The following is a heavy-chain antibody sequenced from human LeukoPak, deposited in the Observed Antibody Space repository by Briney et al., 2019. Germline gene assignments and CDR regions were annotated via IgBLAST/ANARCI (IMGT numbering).Heavy chain of an antibody. V-gene: IGHV4-31*03. J-gene: IGHJ5*02. Sequence: SETLSLTCTVSGASITNDDYYWSWIRQHPGKGLEWIGYIYFSGSTYYNPTLKSRASVSVDTSKSQFSLRLTSVTATDTAVYYCARRAPFSNWFDPWGQGTLVIVSS. D-gene: IGHD2-2*01. CDR3: ARRAPFSNWFDP. CDR2: IYFSGST. CDR1: GASITNDDYY.